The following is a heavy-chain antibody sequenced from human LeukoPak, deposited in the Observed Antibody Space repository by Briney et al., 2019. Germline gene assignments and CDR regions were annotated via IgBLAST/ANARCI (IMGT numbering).Heavy chain of an antibody. CDR2: IDYSGST. CDR1: GASISSSSYY. J-gene: IGHJ4*02. CDR3: AGFYISPNFDY. D-gene: IGHD3-3*01. Sequence: SQTLSLTCTVSGASISSSSYYWGWIRQPPGKGLEGIGSIDYSGSTYDNPSLKSRVTISVDTSKNQFSLKLSSVTAADTAVYYCAGFYISPNFDYWGQGTLVTVSS. V-gene: IGHV4-39*01.